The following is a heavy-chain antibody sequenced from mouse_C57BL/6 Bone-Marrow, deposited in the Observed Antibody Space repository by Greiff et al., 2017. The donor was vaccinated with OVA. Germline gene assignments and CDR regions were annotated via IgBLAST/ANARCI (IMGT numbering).Heavy chain of an antibody. CDR1: GFTFSDYY. J-gene: IGHJ4*01. CDR2: INHDGSST. V-gene: IGHV5-16*01. D-gene: IGHD1-1*01. CDR3: ARDAGSSYAMDY. Sequence: EVQLVESEGGLVQPGSSMKLSCTASGFTFSDYYMAWVRQVPEKGLEWVANINHDGSSTYYLDSLKGRFIISRDNATNILYLQMSSLKSEDTATYYCARDAGSSYAMDYWGQGTSVTVSS.